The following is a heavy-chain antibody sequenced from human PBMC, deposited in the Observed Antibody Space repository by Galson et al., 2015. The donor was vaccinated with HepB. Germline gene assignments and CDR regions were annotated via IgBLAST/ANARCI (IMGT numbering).Heavy chain of an antibody. CDR2: LNPSGGST. CDR1: GFTFTTNNY. Sequence: SVTVSCKASGFTFTTNNYIHWVRQAPGQGLEWMGMLNPSGGSTSYAQKFQGRVIMTRDTSTSTVYMELRGLRSEDTALYFCAGDAEYGSGWLYFDYWGQGTLVTVSS. D-gene: IGHD6-19*01. V-gene: IGHV1-46*03. J-gene: IGHJ4*02. CDR3: AGDAEYGSGWLYFDY.